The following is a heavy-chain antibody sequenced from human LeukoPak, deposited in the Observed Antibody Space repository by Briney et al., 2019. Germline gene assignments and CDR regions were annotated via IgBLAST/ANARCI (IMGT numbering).Heavy chain of an antibody. CDR1: GYTFTSYD. D-gene: IGHD2-15*01. CDR2: MNPNSGNT. CDR3: ARFRGCSGGSCPVYYYYYYMDV. J-gene: IGHJ6*03. Sequence: ASVKVSCKASGYTFTSYDINWVRQATGQGLEWMGWMNPNSGNTGYAQKFQGRVTMTRNTSISTAYIELSSLRSEDTAVYYCARFRGCSGGSCPVYYYYYYMDVWGKGTTVTVSS. V-gene: IGHV1-8*01.